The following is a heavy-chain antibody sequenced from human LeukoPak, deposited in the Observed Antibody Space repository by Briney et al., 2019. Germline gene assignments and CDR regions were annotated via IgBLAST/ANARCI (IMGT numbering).Heavy chain of an antibody. V-gene: IGHV3-48*01. Sequence: PGGSLRLSCAASGFTFSSYAMGWVRQAPGKGLEWGSYISGSSSTIYYADSVKGRFTISRDNGKNTLYLQMNSLRAEDTAVYYCARGSTYYDSSGQVPFDYWGQGTLVTVSS. CDR3: ARGSTYYDSSGQVPFDY. D-gene: IGHD3-22*01. CDR2: ISGSSSTI. CDR1: GFTFSSYA. J-gene: IGHJ4*02.